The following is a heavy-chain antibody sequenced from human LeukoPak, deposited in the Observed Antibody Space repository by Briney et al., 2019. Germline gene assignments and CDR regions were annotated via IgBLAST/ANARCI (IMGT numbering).Heavy chain of an antibody. D-gene: IGHD3-22*01. CDR2: ISGSGGST. CDR1: GITLSNYG. J-gene: IGHJ4*02. CDR3: AKRGVVIRVILVGFHKEAYYFDS. Sequence: GGSLRPSCAVSGITLSNYGMSWVRQAPGKGLEWVAGISGSGGSTSYADSVKGRFTISRDNPRNTLYLQMNSLRAEDTAVYFCAKRGVVIRVILVGFHKEAYYFDSWGQGALVTVSS. V-gene: IGHV3-23*01.